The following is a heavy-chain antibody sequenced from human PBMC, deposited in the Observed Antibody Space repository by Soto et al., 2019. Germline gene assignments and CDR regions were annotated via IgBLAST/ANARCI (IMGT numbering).Heavy chain of an antibody. D-gene: IGHD4-4*01. CDR1: GGTFSSYA. V-gene: IGHV1-69*13. CDR3: ARVAHGWETVTTSHGYYYGMDV. J-gene: IGHJ6*02. Sequence: ASVKVSCKASGGTFSSYAISWVRQAPGQGLEWMGGIIPIFGTANYAQKFQGRVTITADESTSTAYMELSSLRSEDTAVYYCARVAHGWETVTTSHGYYYGMDVWGQGTTVTVSS. CDR2: IIPIFGTA.